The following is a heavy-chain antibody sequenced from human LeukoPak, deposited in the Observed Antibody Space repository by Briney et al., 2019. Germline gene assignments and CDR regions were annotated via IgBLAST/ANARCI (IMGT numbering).Heavy chain of an antibody. Sequence: SETLSLTCTVSGGSISSGGYYWSWIRQHPGKGLEWIGYIYYSGSTYYNPPLKSRVTISVDTSKNQFSLKLSSVTAADTAVYYCARVNAGRRAFDYWGQGTLVTVSS. D-gene: IGHD1-26*01. CDR3: ARVNAGRRAFDY. CDR1: GGSISSGGYY. J-gene: IGHJ4*02. CDR2: IYYSGST. V-gene: IGHV4-31*03.